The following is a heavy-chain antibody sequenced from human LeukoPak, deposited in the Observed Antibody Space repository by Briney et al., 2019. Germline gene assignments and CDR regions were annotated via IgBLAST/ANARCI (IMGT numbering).Heavy chain of an antibody. J-gene: IGHJ6*02. V-gene: IGHV3-33*01. CDR1: GFTFSSYG. Sequence: QAGRSLRLSCAASGFTFSSYGMHWVRQAPGKGLEWVAVIWYDGSNKYYADSVKGRFTISRDNSKNTLYLQMNSLRAEDTAVYYCARGDDYGGNSIYYYGMDVWGQGTTVTVSS. CDR3: ARGDDYGGNSIYYYGMDV. CDR2: IWYDGSNK. D-gene: IGHD4-23*01.